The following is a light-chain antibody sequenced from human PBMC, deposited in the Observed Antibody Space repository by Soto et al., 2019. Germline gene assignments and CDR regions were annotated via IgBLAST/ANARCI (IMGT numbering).Light chain of an antibody. Sequence: EIVLTQSPATLSLSPGERATLSCRHSQSLSSGYLAWYQQRPGQAPRLLIYGASSRATGIPDRFSASVSGTDFSLTISSLEPEDFAVYYCQQRSNWPPWTFGQGTKVYIK. V-gene: IGKV3D-20*02. CDR3: QQRSNWPPWT. J-gene: IGKJ1*01. CDR1: QSLSSGY. CDR2: GAS.